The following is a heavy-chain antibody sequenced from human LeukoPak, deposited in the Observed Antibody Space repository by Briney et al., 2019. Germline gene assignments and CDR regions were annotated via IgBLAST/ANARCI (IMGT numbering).Heavy chain of an antibody. V-gene: IGHV1-69*04. CDR1: GGTFSSYA. CDR3: ARGNQESSGYNYYYYYMDV. CDR2: IIPILGIA. D-gene: IGHD3-22*01. Sequence: ASVKVSCKASGGTFSSYAISWVRQAPGQGLEWMGRIIPILGIANYAQKFQGRVTITADKSTSTAYMELSSLRSEDTAVYYCARGNQESSGYNYYYYYMDVWGKGTTVTVSS. J-gene: IGHJ6*03.